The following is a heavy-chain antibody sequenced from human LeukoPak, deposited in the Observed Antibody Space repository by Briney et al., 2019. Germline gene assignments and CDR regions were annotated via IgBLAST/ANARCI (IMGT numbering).Heavy chain of an antibody. CDR1: GGSIRSSSYY. V-gene: IGHV4-39*01. Sequence: SETLSLTCTVSGGSIRSSSYYWGWIRQSPGKGLEWIGSVYHSGTTYYTSSLKSRVTISVDTSKNQFSLRLSSVTAADTAVYYCTAGWYNYWGQGTLVTVSS. J-gene: IGHJ4*02. D-gene: IGHD2-15*01. CDR2: VYHSGTT. CDR3: TAGWYNY.